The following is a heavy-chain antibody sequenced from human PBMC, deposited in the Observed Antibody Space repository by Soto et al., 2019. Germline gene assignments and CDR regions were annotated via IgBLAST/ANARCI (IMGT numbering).Heavy chain of an antibody. D-gene: IGHD1-1*01. CDR3: ARSINWPDWFDP. CDR2: IYTGGST. V-gene: IGHV3-53*01. Sequence: EVQLVESGGGLIQPGGSLRLSCAASGFSVSSNYMSWVRQAPGKGLEWVSVIYTGGSTYYADSVKGRFTISRDNSKNTLDLQMNSLRVEDTAVYYCARSINWPDWFDPWGQGILVTVSS. J-gene: IGHJ5*02. CDR1: GFSVSSNY.